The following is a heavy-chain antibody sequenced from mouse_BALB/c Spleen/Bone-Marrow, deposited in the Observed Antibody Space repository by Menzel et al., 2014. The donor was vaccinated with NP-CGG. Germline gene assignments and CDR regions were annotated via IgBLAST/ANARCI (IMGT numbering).Heavy chain of an antibody. CDR3: ARHDYDEENFDY. CDR1: GFTFSSYG. V-gene: IGHV5-6*01. J-gene: IGHJ2*01. D-gene: IGHD2-4*01. CDR2: ISSGGSYT. Sequence: EVQLVESGGDLVKPGGSLKLSCAASGFTFSSYGMSWVRQTPDKRLEWVATISSGGSYTYYPDSVKGRFTISRGNAKNTLYLQMSSLKSEDTAMYYCARHDYDEENFDYWGQGATLTVSS.